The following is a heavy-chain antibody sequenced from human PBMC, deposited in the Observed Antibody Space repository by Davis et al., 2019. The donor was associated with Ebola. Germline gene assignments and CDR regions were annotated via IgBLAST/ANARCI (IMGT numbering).Heavy chain of an antibody. J-gene: IGHJ6*04. V-gene: IGHV3-53*01. Sequence: GGSLRLSCAASGLTVSSNYMIRVPQAPWKGLEWVSLLYSSGSTFYADSVKGRFIISRDNYENTLYLQMNSLIVEDTAVYFCAKDPSGGSGWSVGYYGMDVWGKGTTVTVSS. D-gene: IGHD6-19*01. CDR1: GLTVSSNY. CDR2: LYSSGST. CDR3: AKDPSGGSGWSVGYYGMDV.